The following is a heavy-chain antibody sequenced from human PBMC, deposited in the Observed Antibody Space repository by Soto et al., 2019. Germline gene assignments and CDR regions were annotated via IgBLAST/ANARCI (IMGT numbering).Heavy chain of an antibody. D-gene: IGHD3-10*01. V-gene: IGHV3-30-3*01. Sequence: GGSLRLSCAASGFTFSSYAMHWVRQAPGKGQERVAVISDNGSNKYYADSVKGRFTISRDNSKNTLYLQMNSLRAEDTAVYYCAKGGGSRSGSYFSWFDPWGQGTLVTVS. J-gene: IGHJ5*02. CDR2: ISDNGSNK. CDR1: GFTFSSYA. CDR3: AKGGGSRSGSYFSWFDP.